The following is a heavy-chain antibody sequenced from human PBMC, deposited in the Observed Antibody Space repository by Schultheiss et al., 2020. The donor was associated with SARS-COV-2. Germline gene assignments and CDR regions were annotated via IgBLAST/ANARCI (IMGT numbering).Heavy chain of an antibody. CDR1: GGTFSSYA. CDR2: IIPIFGTA. Sequence: SVKVSCKASGGTFSSYAISWVRQAPGQGLEWMGGIIPIFGTANYAQKFQGRVTITADESTSTAYMELSSLRSEDTAVYYCARDSYDFWSGYYTAAFDIWGQGTMVTVSS. J-gene: IGHJ3*02. D-gene: IGHD3-3*01. V-gene: IGHV1-69*13. CDR3: ARDSYDFWSGYYTAAFDI.